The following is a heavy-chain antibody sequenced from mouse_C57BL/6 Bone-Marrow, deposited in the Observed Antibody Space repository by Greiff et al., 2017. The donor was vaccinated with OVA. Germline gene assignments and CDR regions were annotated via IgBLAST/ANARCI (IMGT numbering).Heavy chain of an antibody. CDR2: IRSKSNNYAT. CDR3: VRQRPGTDYFDY. V-gene: IGHV10-1*01. Sequence: EVKLQESGGGLVQPKGSLKLSCAASGFSFNTYAMNWVRQAPGQGLEWVARIRSKSNNYATYYADSVKDRFTISRDDSESMLYLQMNNLKTEDTAMYYCVRQRPGTDYFDYWGQGTTLTVSS. J-gene: IGHJ2*01. CDR1: GFSFNTYA. D-gene: IGHD4-1*01.